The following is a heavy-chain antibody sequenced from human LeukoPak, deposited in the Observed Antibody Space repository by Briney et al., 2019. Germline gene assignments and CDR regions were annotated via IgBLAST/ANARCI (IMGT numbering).Heavy chain of an antibody. V-gene: IGHV4-59*12. Sequence: SETLSLTCTVSGGSISSYYWTWIRQPPGKGLEWIGYIYYSGSTNYNPSLKSRVTISVDTSKNQLSLKLNSVTAADTAVYYCARIPFYGDYGVDYWGQGTLVTVSS. D-gene: IGHD4-17*01. CDR2: IYYSGST. CDR3: ARIPFYGDYGVDY. CDR1: GGSISSYY. J-gene: IGHJ4*02.